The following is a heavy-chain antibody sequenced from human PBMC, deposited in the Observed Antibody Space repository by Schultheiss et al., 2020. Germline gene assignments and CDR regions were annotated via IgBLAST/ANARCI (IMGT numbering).Heavy chain of an antibody. D-gene: IGHD3-3*01. CDR1: GFTFSGSA. CDR2: IRSKANSYAT. J-gene: IGHJ5*02. CDR3: TSPRYDFWSGYPFDP. V-gene: IGHV3-73*01. Sequence: GGSLRLSCAASGFTFSGSAMHWVRQASGKGLEWVGRIRSKANSYATAYAASVKGRFTISRDDSKNTAYLQMNSLKTEDTAVYYCTSPRYDFWSGYPFDPWGQGTLVTVYS.